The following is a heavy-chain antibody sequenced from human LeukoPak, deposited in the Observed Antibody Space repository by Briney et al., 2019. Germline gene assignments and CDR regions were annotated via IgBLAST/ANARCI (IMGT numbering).Heavy chain of an antibody. J-gene: IGHJ5*02. V-gene: IGHV4-59*01. CDR1: GASINSYY. D-gene: IGHD1-26*01. CDR2: TYLSGNT. Sequence: PSETLSLTCSVSGASINSYYWNWIRQPPGEGLEWIGNTYLSGNTNYNPSLKGRVTISLDTSKSQFSLKMSSVTAADTAVYYCAKDWELGSWGRGTLVTVSS. CDR3: AKDWELGS.